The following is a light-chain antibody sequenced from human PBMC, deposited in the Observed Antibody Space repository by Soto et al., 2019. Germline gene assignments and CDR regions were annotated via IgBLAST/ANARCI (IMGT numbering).Light chain of an antibody. CDR3: MRGTHWPLT. Sequence: DVVLTQSPLSLPVTLGQPASISCRSSQSLVHSGGNTYLNWFQQRPGQSPRRLIYKVSNRDSGVPDRFSGSGSGTDFTLQTSRVDAEYVGVYYCMRGTHWPLTFGGGTKVEIK. CDR2: KVS. J-gene: IGKJ4*01. CDR1: QSLVHSGGNTY. V-gene: IGKV2-30*02.